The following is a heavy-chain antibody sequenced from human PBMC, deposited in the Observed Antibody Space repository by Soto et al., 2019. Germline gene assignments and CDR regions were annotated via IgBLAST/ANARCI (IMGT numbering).Heavy chain of an antibody. V-gene: IGHV3-43D*04. Sequence: EVQLVESGGVVVQPGGSLRLSCAASGFTFDDYAMHWVRQAPGKGLEWVSLISWDGGSTYYADSVKGRFTISRDNSKNSLHLQMNSLRAEDTALYYCAKARPKYYYYGMDVWGQGTTVTVSS. CDR3: AKARPKYYYYGMDV. D-gene: IGHD6-6*01. CDR1: GFTFDDYA. J-gene: IGHJ6*02. CDR2: ISWDGGST.